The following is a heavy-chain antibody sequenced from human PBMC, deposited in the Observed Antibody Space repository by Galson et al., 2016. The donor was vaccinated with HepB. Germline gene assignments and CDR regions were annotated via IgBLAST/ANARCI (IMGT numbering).Heavy chain of an antibody. CDR1: GFTFSDAW. CDR3: TIHRGSSAPQYYYYGMDV. D-gene: IGHD6-6*01. CDR2: IKSKSDGGAT. Sequence: SLRLSCAASGFTFSDAWMSWVRQAPGKGLEWVGRIKSKSDGGATDYAAPVKGRFAISRDDSKNTLYLQVNSLNTEDTGVYYCTIHRGSSAPQYYYYGMDVWGKGTTVTVSS. V-gene: IGHV3-15*01. J-gene: IGHJ6*04.